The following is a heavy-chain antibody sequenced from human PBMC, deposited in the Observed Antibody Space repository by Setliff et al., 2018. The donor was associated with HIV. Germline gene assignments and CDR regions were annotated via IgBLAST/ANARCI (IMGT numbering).Heavy chain of an antibody. V-gene: IGHV4-39*07. CDR3: ARSAYDSSGLPY. D-gene: IGHD3-22*01. Sequence: SETLSLTCTVSGGSISSYYWGWIRQPPGKGLEWIGSIYHSGSTYYNPSLKSRVTISVDTSKNQFSLNLSSVTAADTAVYYCARSAYDSSGLPYWGQGTLVTVSS. CDR1: GGSISSYY. CDR2: IYHSGST. J-gene: IGHJ4*02.